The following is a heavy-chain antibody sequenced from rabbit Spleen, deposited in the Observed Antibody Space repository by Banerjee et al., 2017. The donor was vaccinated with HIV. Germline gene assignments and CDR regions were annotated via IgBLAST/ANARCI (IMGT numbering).Heavy chain of an antibody. CDR1: GIDFSAYYY. V-gene: IGHV1S45*01. J-gene: IGHJ2*01. D-gene: IGHD1-1*01. Sequence: QQQLEESGGGLVKPGGTLTLTCKASGIDFSAYYYMCWVRQAPGKGLEWIGCIYGGSGGFTYYASWAKGRFSCSKTSSTTVTLQMTSLTAADTATYFCARRGNSEFAYTAFDPWGPGTLVTVS. CDR3: ARRGNSEFAYTAFDP. CDR2: IYGGSGGFT.